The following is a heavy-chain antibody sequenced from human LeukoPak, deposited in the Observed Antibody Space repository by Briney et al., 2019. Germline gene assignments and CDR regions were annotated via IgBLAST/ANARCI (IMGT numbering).Heavy chain of an antibody. Sequence: GGSLRLSCAASGFSFSNYWMSWVRQAPGKGLEWVAIIKQDGSDKYYVDSLKGRFTTSRDNAKNSLYLQMNSLRAEDTAVYYCASLVGAKSLDYWGQGTLVTVSS. CDR1: GFSFSNYW. J-gene: IGHJ4*02. V-gene: IGHV3-7*01. CDR2: IKQDGSDK. D-gene: IGHD1-26*01. CDR3: ASLVGAKSLDY.